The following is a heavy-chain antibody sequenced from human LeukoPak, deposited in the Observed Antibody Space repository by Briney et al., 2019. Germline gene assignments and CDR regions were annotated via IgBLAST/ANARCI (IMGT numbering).Heavy chain of an antibody. CDR2: IYYTGNT. CDR1: GGSISNYY. D-gene: IGHD6-6*01. V-gene: IGHV4-59*08. J-gene: IGHJ4*02. Sequence: PSETLSLTCTVSGGSISNYYWNWIRQPPGKGLEWIGYIYYTGNTNYNPSLKSQVTISVDTSKNQFSLKLSSVTAADTAVYYCARRGISSSLTPALDYWGQGTLVTVSS. CDR3: ARRGISSSLTPALDY.